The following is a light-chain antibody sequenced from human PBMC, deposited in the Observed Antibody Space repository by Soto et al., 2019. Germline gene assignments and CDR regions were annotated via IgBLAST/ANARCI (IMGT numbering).Light chain of an antibody. CDR3: QQANSFPLT. CDR2: DAS. CDR1: QGINRW. J-gene: IGKJ4*01. V-gene: IGKV1-12*01. Sequence: DIQITQSPSSVSASVGDGVTITCRASQGINRWLAWYQQKLGKAPKLLIFDASSLQSGVPSRFSGSGSGTDFTLTISSLQPEDFATYYCQQANSFPLTFGGGTKVDIK.